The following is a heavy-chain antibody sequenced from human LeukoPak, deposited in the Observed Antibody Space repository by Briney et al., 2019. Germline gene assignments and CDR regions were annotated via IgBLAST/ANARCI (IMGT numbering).Heavy chain of an antibody. V-gene: IGHV3-48*04. CDR1: RFTFSRYS. D-gene: IGHD2-2*02. J-gene: IGHJ4*02. CDR2: ISSSSSNK. Sequence: GGSLRLSCAASRFTFSRYSMKWVRQAPGKGLEWVSYISSSSSNKYYADSVKGRFTISRDNAKNSLYLQMNSLRAEDTAVYYCARDSVCSSTSCYTEFDYWGQGTLVTVSS. CDR3: ARDSVCSSTSCYTEFDY.